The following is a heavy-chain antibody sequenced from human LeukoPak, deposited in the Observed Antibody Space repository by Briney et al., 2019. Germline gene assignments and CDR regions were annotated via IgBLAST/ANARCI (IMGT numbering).Heavy chain of an antibody. CDR1: GGGFSGYY. J-gene: IGHJ4*02. CDR3: ARWTVDSSGYYYEDY. CDR2: INHSGST. Sequence: SETLALPCAVYGGGFSGYYLKWIRQPPRKGPGWIGGINHSGSTNYNPSLKSRVTISVDTSKNQFSLKLSSVTAADTAVYYCARWTVDSSGYYYEDYWGQGTLVTVSS. V-gene: IGHV4-34*01. D-gene: IGHD3-22*01.